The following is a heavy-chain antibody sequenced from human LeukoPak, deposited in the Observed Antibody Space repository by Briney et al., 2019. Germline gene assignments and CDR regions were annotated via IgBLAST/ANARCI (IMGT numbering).Heavy chain of an antibody. J-gene: IGHJ6*02. CDR2: IDPSDSYT. CDR1: GYSFTSYW. CDR3: ASKYCSSTSCYGDYYGMDV. V-gene: IGHV5-10-1*01. Sequence: KPGESLKISCKGSGYSFTSYWISCVRQTPGKGLEWMGRIDPSDSYTNYSPSFQGHVTISADKSISTAYLQWSSLKASDTAMYYCASKYCSSTSCYGDYYGMDVWGQGTTVTVSS. D-gene: IGHD2-2*01.